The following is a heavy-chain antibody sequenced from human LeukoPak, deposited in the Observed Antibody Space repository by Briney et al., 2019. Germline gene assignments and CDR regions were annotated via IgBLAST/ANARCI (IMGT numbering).Heavy chain of an antibody. CDR2: IHYRGKA. Sequence: PSETLSLTCTVSGGSNSGNYWTWTRQPPGKGLEWIGQIHYRGKADYNPSLRSRIIISVDTSKNQMFLRLSSVTAADTAVYYCARFGIDYDMDVWGQGTKVTVSS. CDR3: ARFGIDYDMDV. CDR1: GGSNSGNY. V-gene: IGHV4-59*01. D-gene: IGHD3-16*01. J-gene: IGHJ6*02.